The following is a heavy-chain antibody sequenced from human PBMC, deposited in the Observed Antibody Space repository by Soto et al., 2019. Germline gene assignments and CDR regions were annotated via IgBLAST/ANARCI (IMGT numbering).Heavy chain of an antibody. D-gene: IGHD2-2*01. J-gene: IGHJ5*02. CDR1: GYTFTSYG. Sequence: SVKVSCRASGYTFTSYGISWGRQAPGQGLEWMGWISAYNGNTNYAQKLQGRVAMTTDTSTSTAYMELRSLRSDDTAVYYCARGVVVVPGYNWFDPWGQGTLVTVSS. CDR3: ARGVVVVPGYNWFDP. CDR2: ISAYNGNT. V-gene: IGHV1-18*01.